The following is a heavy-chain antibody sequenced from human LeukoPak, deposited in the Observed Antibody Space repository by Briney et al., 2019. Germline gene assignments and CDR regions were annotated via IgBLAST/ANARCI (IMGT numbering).Heavy chain of an antibody. D-gene: IGHD2-2*01. CDR2: IYYSGST. CDR3: ARRVRYYYMDV. Sequence: SETLSLTCTVSGGSISSYYWSWIRQPPGKGLEWIGYIYYSGSTSYNPSLKSRVTISVDTSKKQFSLKLSSVTAADTAVYYCARRVRYYYMDVWGKGTTVTISS. V-gene: IGHV4-59*12. J-gene: IGHJ6*03. CDR1: GGSISSYY.